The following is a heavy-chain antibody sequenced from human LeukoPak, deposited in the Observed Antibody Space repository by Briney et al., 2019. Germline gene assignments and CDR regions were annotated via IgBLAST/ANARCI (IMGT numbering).Heavy chain of an antibody. J-gene: IGHJ4*02. CDR3: ARLSRRSPLTHDY. CDR2: INHSGSI. CDR1: GGSFSGYY. V-gene: IGHV4-34*01. Sequence: SETLSLTCAVYGGSFSGYYWSWIRQPPGKGLEWIGEINHSGSINYNPSLKSRVTISVDTSKNQFSLKLSSVTAADTAVYYCARLSRRSPLTHDYWGQGTLVTVSS.